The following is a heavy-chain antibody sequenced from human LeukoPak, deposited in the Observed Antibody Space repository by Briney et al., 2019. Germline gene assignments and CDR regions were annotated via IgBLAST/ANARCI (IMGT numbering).Heavy chain of an antibody. CDR2: IYYSGST. Sequence: SETLSLTCTVSGGSISSSSYYWGWIRQPPGKGLEWIGSIYYSGSTYYNPSLKSRVTISVDTSKNQFSLKLSSVTAADTAVYYCARDSSWFGESRAFDIWAKGQWSPSLQ. CDR3: ARDSSWFGESRAFDI. D-gene: IGHD3-10*01. CDR1: GGSISSSSYY. J-gene: IGHJ3*02. V-gene: IGHV4-39*07.